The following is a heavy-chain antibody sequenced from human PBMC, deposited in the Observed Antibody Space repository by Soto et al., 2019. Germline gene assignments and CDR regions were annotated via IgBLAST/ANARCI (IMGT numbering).Heavy chain of an antibody. CDR1: GGSISSSSYY. V-gene: IGHV4-39*01. D-gene: IGHD6-13*01. J-gene: IGHJ4*02. CDR2: IYYSGST. CDR3: ARHSYSSSWSPFDY. Sequence: QLQLQESGPGLVKPSETLSLACSVSGGSISSSSYYWGWIRQPPGKGLEWIGSIYYSGSTYYNPSLKSRVTISVDTSKNQFSLKLSSVTAADTAVYYCARHSYSSSWSPFDYWGQRTLVTVSS.